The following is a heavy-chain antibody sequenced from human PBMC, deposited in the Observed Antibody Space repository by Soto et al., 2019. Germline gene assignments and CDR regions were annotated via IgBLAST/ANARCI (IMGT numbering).Heavy chain of an antibody. CDR2: INAGNGNT. V-gene: IGHV1-3*01. J-gene: IGHJ3*02. D-gene: IGHD3-22*01. Sequence: ASVKVSCKASGYTFTSYAMHWVRQAPGQRLEWMGWINAGNGNTKYSQKFQGRVTITRDTSTSTAYMELRSLRSDDTAVYYCARGGTSTYYYDAFDIRGQGTVVTVSS. CDR3: ARGGTSTYYYDAFDI. CDR1: GYTFTSYA.